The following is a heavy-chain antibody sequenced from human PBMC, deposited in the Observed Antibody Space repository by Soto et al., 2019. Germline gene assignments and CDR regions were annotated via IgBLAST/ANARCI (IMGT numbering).Heavy chain of an antibody. D-gene: IGHD2-2*03. CDR2: IYSSENT. CDR3: ARLNGYCISTNCHGYYGMDV. CDR1: GGSVSSDSYS. J-gene: IGHJ6*02. V-gene: IGHV4-39*01. Sequence: SETQSLTSPVSGGSVSSDSYSWGWIRQSPGKGLEWIATIYSSENTYYNPSLLSRVTISVDTSKNEFSLRLSSMTAADTAVYYCARLNGYCISTNCHGYYGMDVWGQGTTVTVSS.